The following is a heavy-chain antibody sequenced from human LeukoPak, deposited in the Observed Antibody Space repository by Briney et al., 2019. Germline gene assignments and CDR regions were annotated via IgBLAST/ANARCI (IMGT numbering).Heavy chain of an antibody. CDR3: AKAAWKYQLLPNFDY. D-gene: IGHD2-2*01. Sequence: PGGSLRLSCAASGFTFSSYGMHWVRQTSGKGLEWVAFIRYDGSNKYYADSVKGRFTISRDNSKNTLYLQMNSLRAEDTAVYYCAKAAWKYQLLPNFDYWGQGTLVTVSS. CDR2: IRYDGSNK. CDR1: GFTFSSYG. V-gene: IGHV3-30*02. J-gene: IGHJ4*02.